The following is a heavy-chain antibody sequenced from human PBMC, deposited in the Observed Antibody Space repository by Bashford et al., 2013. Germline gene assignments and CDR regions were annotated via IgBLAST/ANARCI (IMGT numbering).Heavy chain of an antibody. Sequence: LLYSSETLSLTCAVYGGSFSGYYWSWIRQPPGKGLEWIGEINHSGSTNYNPSLKSRVTISVDTSKNQFSLKLSSVTAADTAVYYCAKDIGVGATEAAFDIWGQGTMVTVSS. CDR2: INHSGST. J-gene: IGHJ3*02. CDR3: AKDIGVGATEAAFDI. V-gene: IGHV4-34*01. D-gene: IGHD1-26*01. CDR1: GGSFSGYY.